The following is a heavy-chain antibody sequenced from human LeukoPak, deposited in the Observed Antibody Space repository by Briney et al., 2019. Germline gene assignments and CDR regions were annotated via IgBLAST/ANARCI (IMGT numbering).Heavy chain of an antibody. CDR1: GYTFTSYG. CDR2: ISAYNGNT. CDR3: ARALSDYYDSSGYYIEYFQH. D-gene: IGHD3-22*01. J-gene: IGHJ1*01. V-gene: IGHV1-18*01. Sequence: ASVKVSCKASGYTFTSYGISWVRQAPGQGLAWMGWISAYNGNTNYAQKLQGRVTMTTDTSTSTAYMELRSLRSDDTAVYYCARALSDYYDSSGYYIEYFQHWGQGTLVTVSS.